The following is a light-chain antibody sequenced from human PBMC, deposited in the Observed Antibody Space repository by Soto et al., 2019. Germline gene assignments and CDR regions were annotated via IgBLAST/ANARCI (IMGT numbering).Light chain of an antibody. V-gene: IGLV2-11*01. Sequence: SVLTQPPPVSGSPGQSVTISSTGTSSDVGGYNYVSWYQQHPAKAPKLMIYDVSKRPSAVPARFSGSKSGNTASLTTSGLQAEVEADYYSSSAAGGYSCVFGTGTKLTV. J-gene: IGLJ1*01. CDR2: DVS. CDR1: SSDVGGYNY. CDR3: SSAAGGYSCV.